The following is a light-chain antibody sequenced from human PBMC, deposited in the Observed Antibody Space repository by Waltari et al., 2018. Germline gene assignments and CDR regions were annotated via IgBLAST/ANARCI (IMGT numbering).Light chain of an antibody. Sequence: EIVLTQSPGTLSLSPGERATLSCRAGQRVSSSYFAWYQQKPGQAPMLLIYGASSRATGIPHRFSARGSGTDFTLTISRLAPADFAVYYCQQYGSSPLTFGGGTKVEIK. CDR1: QRVSSSY. CDR2: GAS. J-gene: IGKJ4*01. CDR3: QQYGSSPLT. V-gene: IGKV3-20*01.